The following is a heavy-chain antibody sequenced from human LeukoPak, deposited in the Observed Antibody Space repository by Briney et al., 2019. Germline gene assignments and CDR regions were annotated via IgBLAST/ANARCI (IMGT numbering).Heavy chain of an antibody. Sequence: GGSPRLSCAASGFTFSSYGMHWVRQPPGKGLEWVAFIRYDGSNKYYADSVKGRFTIARDNSKNTLYLQMNSLRAEDTAVYCCAKVWGSGSYYSSIFDYWGQGTLVTVSS. J-gene: IGHJ4*02. CDR3: AKVWGSGSYYSSIFDY. D-gene: IGHD3-10*01. V-gene: IGHV3-30*02. CDR2: IRYDGSNK. CDR1: GFTFSSYG.